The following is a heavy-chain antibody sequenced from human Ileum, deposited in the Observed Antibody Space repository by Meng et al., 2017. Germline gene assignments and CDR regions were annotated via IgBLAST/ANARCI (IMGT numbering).Heavy chain of an antibody. CDR1: GGTFSNYA. D-gene: IGHD2-15*01. Sequence: SVKVSCKASGGTFSNYAISWMRQAPGQGLEWMGGIIPIFGTANYAQNFRGRVTITTDESTSTAYMELSSLRSEDTAVYYCARDGGGSLFDYWGQGTLVTVSS. CDR3: ARDGGGSLFDY. CDR2: IIPIFGTA. V-gene: IGHV1-69*05. J-gene: IGHJ4*02.